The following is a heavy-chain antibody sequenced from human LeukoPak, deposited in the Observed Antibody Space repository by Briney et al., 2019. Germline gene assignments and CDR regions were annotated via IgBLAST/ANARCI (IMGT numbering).Heavy chain of an antibody. V-gene: IGHV4-39*07. D-gene: IGHD3-10*01. CDR2: IYYSGST. Sequence: PSETLSLTCTVSGGSISSSSYYWGWIRQPPGKGLEWIGSIYYSGSTNYNPSLKSRVTMSVDTSKNQFSLKVSSVTAADTAVYYCARVFDSGSQAYFYYMDVWGKGTTVTIFS. J-gene: IGHJ6*03. CDR1: GGSISSSSYY. CDR3: ARVFDSGSQAYFYYMDV.